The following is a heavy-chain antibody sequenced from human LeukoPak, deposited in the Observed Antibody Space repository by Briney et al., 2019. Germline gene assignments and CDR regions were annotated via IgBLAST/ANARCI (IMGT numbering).Heavy chain of an antibody. Sequence: GESLKISCEASGFSFSDYWIGWVRQLPGKALEWMGIIHAGDSDSRYNTSFQGQVIISADKSINTAYLQWSSLKASDTAVYYCARRQAYRSRGILYYYMDVWGKGTAVTVSS. V-gene: IGHV5-51*01. CDR3: ARRQAYRSRGILYYYMDV. CDR1: GFSFSDYW. J-gene: IGHJ6*03. CDR2: IHAGDSDS. D-gene: IGHD6-13*01.